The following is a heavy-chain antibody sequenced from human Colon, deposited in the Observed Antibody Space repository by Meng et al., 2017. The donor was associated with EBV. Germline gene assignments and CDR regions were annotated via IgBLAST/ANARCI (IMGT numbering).Heavy chain of an antibody. CDR1: GYTFASYG. V-gene: IGHV1-18*01. CDR3: ARGTPGRSYSDY. D-gene: IGHD3-10*01. CDR2: FVNNVDT. Sequence: QVHLLQSGAEGKKPGSAVRVSCEASGYTFASYGISWLRQAPGQGLEWMGWFVNNVDTYSAQKFQGRVTMTTDTHTSTAFMELRSLRSDDTAVYYCARGTPGRSYSDYWGQGTLVTVSS. J-gene: IGHJ4*02.